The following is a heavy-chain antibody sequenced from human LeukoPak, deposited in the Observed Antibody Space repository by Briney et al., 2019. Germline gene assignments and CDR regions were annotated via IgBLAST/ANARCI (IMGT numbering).Heavy chain of an antibody. D-gene: IGHD3-22*01. J-gene: IGHJ4*02. CDR2: IWYDGSNK. Sequence: PGRSLRLSCAASGFTFSSYGMHWVRRAPGKGLEWVAVIWYDGSNKYYADSVKGRFTISRDNSKNTLYLQMNSLRAEDTAVYYCARDVQDYYDSSGFAYWGQGTLVTVSS. V-gene: IGHV3-33*01. CDR3: ARDVQDYYDSSGFAY. CDR1: GFTFSSYG.